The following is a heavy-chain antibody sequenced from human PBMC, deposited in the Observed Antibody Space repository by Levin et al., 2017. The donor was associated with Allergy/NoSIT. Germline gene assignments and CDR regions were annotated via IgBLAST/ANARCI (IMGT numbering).Heavy chain of an antibody. CDR2: IHYNGNT. D-gene: IGHD2-2*01. J-gene: IGHJ4*02. CDR3: ARRSASSWNYYDY. Sequence: PSETLSLTCTVSGGSISSGYWSWIRQPPGKGLEWIGNIHYNGNTNYNPSLKSRVTISLDTSKSQFSLKLTSVTAADTAMYYCARRSASSWNYYDYWGQGTLVTVSS. CDR1: GGSISSGY. V-gene: IGHV4-59*08.